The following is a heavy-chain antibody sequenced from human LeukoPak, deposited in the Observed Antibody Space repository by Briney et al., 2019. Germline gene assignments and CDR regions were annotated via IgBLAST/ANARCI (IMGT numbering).Heavy chain of an antibody. D-gene: IGHD5-18*01. J-gene: IGHJ4*02. V-gene: IGHV3-23*01. CDR3: AKDLHTYSYGPLGFDY. Sequence: GGSLRLSCAASGFTFSSYGMSWVRQAPGKGLEWVSAISGSGGSTYYADSVKGRFTISRDNSKNTLYLQMNSLRAEDTAVYYCAKDLHTYSYGPLGFDYWGQGTLVTVSS. CDR2: ISGSGGST. CDR1: GFTFSSYG.